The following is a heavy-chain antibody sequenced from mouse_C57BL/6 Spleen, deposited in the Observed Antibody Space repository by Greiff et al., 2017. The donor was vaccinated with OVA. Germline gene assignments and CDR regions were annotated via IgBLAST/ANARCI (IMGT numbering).Heavy chain of an antibody. D-gene: IGHD1-1*01. CDR3: ADYYGSSHWYFDV. J-gene: IGHJ1*03. CDR1: GYTFTGYW. V-gene: IGHV1-9*01. CDR2: ILPGTCST. Sequence: VQLQQSGAELMKPGAYVKLSCKATGYTFTGYWIEWVKQRRAPSREWIGEILPGTCSTNYNEKFKGKATFTADTSSNTAYMQLSSLTTEDSAIYYCADYYGSSHWYFDVWGTGTTVTVSS.